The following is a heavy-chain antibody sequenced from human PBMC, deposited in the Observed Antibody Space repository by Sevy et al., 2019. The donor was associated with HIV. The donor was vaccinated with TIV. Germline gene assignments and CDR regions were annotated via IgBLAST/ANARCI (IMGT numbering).Heavy chain of an antibody. D-gene: IGHD3-3*01. Sequence: GGSLRLSCAVSGFTVSSNYMTGVRQAPGKGLEWVSVIFSGGSTYYADSVKGRFTISRDNSRNTLSLQMNSLRAEDTAVYYCARGMILEGSWCGMDVWGQGTTVTVSS. J-gene: IGHJ6*02. CDR3: ARGMILEGSWCGMDV. V-gene: IGHV3-53*01. CDR2: IFSGGST. CDR1: GFTVSSNY.